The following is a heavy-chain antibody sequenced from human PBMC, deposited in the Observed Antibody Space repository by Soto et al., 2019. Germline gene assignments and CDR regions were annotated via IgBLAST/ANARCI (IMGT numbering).Heavy chain of an antibody. V-gene: IGHV3-23*01. CDR3: ARYIPGVRYYGMDV. CDR1: GFIFSSYA. Sequence: EVQLLESGGGLVQPGGSLRLSCAASGFIFSSYAMKWVRQAPGKGLEWVSLIGESGTPTYYADSVKGRVTISRDNSGNTLFLEMYSLRAEDTAVYYCARYIPGVRYYGMDVWGQGTTVTVSS. J-gene: IGHJ6*02. D-gene: IGHD2-2*01. CDR2: IGESGTPT.